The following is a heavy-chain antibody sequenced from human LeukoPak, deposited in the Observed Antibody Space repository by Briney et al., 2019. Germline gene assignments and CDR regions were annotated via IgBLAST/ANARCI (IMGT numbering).Heavy chain of an antibody. CDR3: ARARYDIYAFDI. J-gene: IGHJ3*02. Sequence: GGSLRLSCAASGFTFSSYSMNWVRQAPGKGLEWVSSISSSSYIYHADSVKGRFTISRDNAKNSLYLQMNSLRAEDTAVYYCARARYDIYAFDIWGQGTMVTVSS. CDR2: ISSSSYI. D-gene: IGHD3-22*01. V-gene: IGHV3-21*01. CDR1: GFTFSSYS.